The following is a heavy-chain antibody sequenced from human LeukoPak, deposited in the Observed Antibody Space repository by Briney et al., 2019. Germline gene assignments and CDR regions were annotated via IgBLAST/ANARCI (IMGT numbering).Heavy chain of an antibody. D-gene: IGHD6-13*01. V-gene: IGHV4-34*01. CDR2: INHSGST. Sequence: SETLSLTCAVYGGSFSGYYWSWIRQPPGKGLEWIGEINHSGSTNYNPSLKSRVTISVDTSKNQFSLKLSSVTAADTAVYYCARRFHSSSWYIWFDPWGQGTLVTVSS. CDR1: GGSFSGYY. J-gene: IGHJ5*02. CDR3: ARRFHSSSWYIWFDP.